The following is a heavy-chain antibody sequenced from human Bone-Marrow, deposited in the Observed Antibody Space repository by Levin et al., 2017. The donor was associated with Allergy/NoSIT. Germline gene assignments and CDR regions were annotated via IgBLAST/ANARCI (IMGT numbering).Heavy chain of an antibody. Sequence: ASVKVSCKASGYTFRNYGISWVRQAPGRGLEWLGWISTDTGNRHYAQNLQGRVTMPTDTSTDTAHLELRSLRSDDTAIYYCARRVVGAKGWFAPWGQGTPVTVSS. J-gene: IGHJ5*02. CDR1: GYTFRNYG. CDR3: ARRVVGAKGWFAP. D-gene: IGHD2-15*01. V-gene: IGHV1-18*01. CDR2: ISTDTGNR.